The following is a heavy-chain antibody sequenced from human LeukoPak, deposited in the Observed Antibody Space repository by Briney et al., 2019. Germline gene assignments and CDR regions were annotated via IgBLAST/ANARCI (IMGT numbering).Heavy chain of an antibody. CDR1: GGSISSYY. CDR3: ARLNPYQLLLDY. Sequence: SETLSLTCTVSGGSISSYYWSWIRQPAGKGLEWIGRIYTSGSTNYNPSLKSRVTISVDTSKNQFSLKLSFVTAADTAVYYCARLNPYQLLLDYWGQGTLVTVSS. V-gene: IGHV4-4*07. CDR2: IYTSGST. J-gene: IGHJ4*02. D-gene: IGHD2-2*01.